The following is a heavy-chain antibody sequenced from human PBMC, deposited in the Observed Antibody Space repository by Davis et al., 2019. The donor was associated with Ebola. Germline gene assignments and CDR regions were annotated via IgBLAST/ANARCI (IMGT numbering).Heavy chain of an antibody. V-gene: IGHV3-21*04. J-gene: IGHJ4*02. Sequence: GGSLRLSCAASGFTFSSYSMNWVRQAPGKGLEWVSSISSSSSYIYYADSVKGRFTISRDTSTVYLQMNYLRVEDTAVYYCARIEAYGAGNYFEYWGQGTLVTISS. CDR2: ISSSSSYI. D-gene: IGHD3-10*01. CDR1: GFTFSSYS. CDR3: ARIEAYGAGNYFEY.